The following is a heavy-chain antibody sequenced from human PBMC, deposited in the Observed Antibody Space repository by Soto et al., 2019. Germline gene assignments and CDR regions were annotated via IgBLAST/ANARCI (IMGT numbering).Heavy chain of an antibody. Sequence: ASVKVSCKASGYTFTSYDINWVRQATGQGLEWMGWMNPNSGNTGYAQKFQGRVTMTRNTSISTAYMELSSLRSEDTAVYYCARGHPNQQWLVRLIDYWGQGTLVTVSS. CDR1: GYTFTSYD. D-gene: IGHD6-19*01. CDR2: MNPNSGNT. CDR3: ARGHPNQQWLVRLIDY. J-gene: IGHJ4*02. V-gene: IGHV1-8*01.